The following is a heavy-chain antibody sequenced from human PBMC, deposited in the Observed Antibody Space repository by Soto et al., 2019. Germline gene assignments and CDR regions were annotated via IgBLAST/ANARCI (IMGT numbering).Heavy chain of an antibody. CDR2: IIPIFGTA. CDR1: GGTFSSYA. J-gene: IGHJ6*02. Sequence: QVQLVQSGAEVKKPGSSVKVSCKASGGTFSSYAISWVRQAPGQGLEWMGGIIPIFGTANYAQKFQGRVTITADESTSTAYMELSSLRSEYTAVYYCARTSIAVAGGYYYYGMDVWGQGTTVNVSS. V-gene: IGHV1-69*12. D-gene: IGHD6-19*01. CDR3: ARTSIAVAGGYYYYGMDV.